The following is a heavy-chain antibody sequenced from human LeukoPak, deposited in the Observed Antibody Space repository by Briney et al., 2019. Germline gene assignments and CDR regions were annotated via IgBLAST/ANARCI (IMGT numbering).Heavy chain of an antibody. D-gene: IGHD6-19*01. V-gene: IGHV3-23*01. Sequence: PGGSLRLSCAASGFTFSSYAMTWVRQAPGKGLEWVSTLSDSGGSTYYADSVKGRFTISRDNSKNTLYLQMNSLRAEDTAVYYCAKGEGRWLVNPPLADYWGQGTLVTVSS. CDR1: GFTFSSYA. J-gene: IGHJ4*02. CDR2: LSDSGGST. CDR3: AKGEGRWLVNPPLADY.